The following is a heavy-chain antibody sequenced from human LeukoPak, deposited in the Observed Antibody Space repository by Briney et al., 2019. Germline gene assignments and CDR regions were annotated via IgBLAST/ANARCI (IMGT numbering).Heavy chain of an antibody. Sequence: PGRSLRLSCAASGFTFSSYGMHWVRQAPGKGLEWVGDISYEGSNKYYADSVKGRFTISRDNSKNTLYLQMNSLRTEDTAVYYCAKDTYDFGSGTYPPDYWGQGTLVTVSS. CDR1: GFTFSSYG. CDR2: ISYEGSNK. J-gene: IGHJ4*02. V-gene: IGHV3-30*18. CDR3: AKDTYDFGSGTYPPDY. D-gene: IGHD3-10*01.